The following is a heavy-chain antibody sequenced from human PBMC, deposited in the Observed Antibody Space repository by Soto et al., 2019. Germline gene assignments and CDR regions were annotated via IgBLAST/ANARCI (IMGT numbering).Heavy chain of an antibody. CDR3: ARDVGDESITYNDAFDI. Sequence: ASVKVSCKASGYSFSAYVINWLRQAPGQGLEWMGWVSAYRGYTDYAEKFQDRVTMTTDTSTSTAYMELRSLRYDDTAVYYCARDVGDESITYNDAFDIWGQGTMVTVS. J-gene: IGHJ3*02. CDR2: VSAYRGYT. CDR1: GYSFSAYV. D-gene: IGHD3-10*01. V-gene: IGHV1-18*01.